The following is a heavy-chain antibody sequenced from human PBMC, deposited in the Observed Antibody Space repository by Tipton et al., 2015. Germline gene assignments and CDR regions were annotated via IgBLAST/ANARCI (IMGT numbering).Heavy chain of an antibody. CDR2: VSSSSNYI. D-gene: IGHD4-23*01. V-gene: IGHV3-21*01. CDR3: ARIRGSALRWFDN. Sequence: SLRLSCAASGFTFSSYTVNWVRQAPGKGLEWVSSVSSSSNYIYYAHSMKGRFTVSRDNAKNSLYLHMNSLRAEDTAVYYCARIRGSALRWFDNWGQGTLVTVSS. CDR1: GFTFSSYT. J-gene: IGHJ4*02.